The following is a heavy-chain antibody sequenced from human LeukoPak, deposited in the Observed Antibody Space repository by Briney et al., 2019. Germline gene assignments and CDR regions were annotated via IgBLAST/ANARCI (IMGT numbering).Heavy chain of an antibody. Sequence: ASVKVSCKASGYTFTSYGISWVRQAPGQGLEWMGWISAYNDNTNYAQKLQGRVTMTTDTSTSTAYMELRSLRSDDTAVYYCARDVDIVATISHFDYWGQGTLVTVSS. J-gene: IGHJ4*02. CDR2: ISAYNDNT. CDR3: ARDVDIVATISHFDY. CDR1: GYTFTSYG. V-gene: IGHV1-18*01. D-gene: IGHD5-12*01.